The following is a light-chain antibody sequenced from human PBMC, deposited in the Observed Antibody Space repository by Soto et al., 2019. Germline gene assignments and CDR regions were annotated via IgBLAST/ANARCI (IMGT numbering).Light chain of an antibody. CDR2: GAS. V-gene: IGKV3-20*01. J-gene: IGKJ1*01. Sequence: EIVLTQSPDTLSLSPGERATLSCRASQSVSSSYLAWYQQKPGQAPRLLVYGASGRATGIPDRFSGSGSGTDFTLTISRLEPEDFAVYYCQQYNSSPWTFGQGTKVEIK. CDR1: QSVSSSY. CDR3: QQYNSSPWT.